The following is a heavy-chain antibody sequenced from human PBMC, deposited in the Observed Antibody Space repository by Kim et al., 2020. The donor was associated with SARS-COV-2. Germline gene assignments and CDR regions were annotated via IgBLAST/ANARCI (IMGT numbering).Heavy chain of an antibody. Sequence: DSVKGRLTISRDNAKNSLYLQMNSLRDEDTAVYYCARPGRIAAAGDAFAIWGQGTMVTVSS. J-gene: IGHJ3*02. CDR3: ARPGRIAAAGDAFAI. V-gene: IGHV3-48*02. D-gene: IGHD6-13*01.